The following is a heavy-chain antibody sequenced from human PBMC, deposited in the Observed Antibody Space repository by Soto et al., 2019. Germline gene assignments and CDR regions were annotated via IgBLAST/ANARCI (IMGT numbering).Heavy chain of an antibody. V-gene: IGHV1-2*04. Sequence: GASVKVSCTASGYTFTGYYMHWVRQAPGQGLEWMGWINPNSGGTNYAQKFQGWVTMTRDTSISTAYMELSRLRSDDTAVYYCARDRGSSWYDNWFDPWGQGTLVTVSS. D-gene: IGHD6-13*01. CDR3: ARDRGSSWYDNWFDP. CDR1: GYTFTGYY. CDR2: INPNSGGT. J-gene: IGHJ5*02.